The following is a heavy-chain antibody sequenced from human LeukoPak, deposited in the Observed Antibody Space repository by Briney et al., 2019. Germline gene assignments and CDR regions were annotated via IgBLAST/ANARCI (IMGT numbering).Heavy chain of an antibody. D-gene: IGHD1-1*01. CDR1: GFTFSTYW. Sequence: RGSLRLSCAASGFTFSTYWMSWVRQAPGKGLEWVANIKQDGSEKYYVDSVRGRFTISRDNAKNSLYLQMNSLRAEDTAVYYCARGYGWNLKLPLFDYWGQGTLVTVSS. V-gene: IGHV3-7*01. CDR2: IKQDGSEK. J-gene: IGHJ4*02. CDR3: ARGYGWNLKLPLFDY.